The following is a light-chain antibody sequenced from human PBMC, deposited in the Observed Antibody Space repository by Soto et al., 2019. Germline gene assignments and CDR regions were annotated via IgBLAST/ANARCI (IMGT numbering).Light chain of an antibody. CDR2: AAS. V-gene: IGKV1-39*01. Sequence: DIQMTQSPASLSASVGDRVTITCRASQSIDSYLNWYQQKPGKAPKLLIYAASTLQSGVPSRFSGSGSGTDFTLTISTLQPEDFAVYYCQQRSNWPRTFGQGTKVDIK. CDR1: QSIDSY. J-gene: IGKJ1*01. CDR3: QQRSNWPRT.